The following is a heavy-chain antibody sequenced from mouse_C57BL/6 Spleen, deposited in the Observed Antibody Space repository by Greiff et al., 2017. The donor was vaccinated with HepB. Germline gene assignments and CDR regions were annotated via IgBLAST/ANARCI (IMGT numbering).Heavy chain of an antibody. J-gene: IGHJ4*01. V-gene: IGHV1-42*01. CDR2: INPSTGGT. D-gene: IGHD2-4*01. Sequence: VQLQQSGPELVKPGASVKISCKASGYSFTGYYMNWVKQSPEKSLEWIGEINPSTGGTTYNQKFKAKATLTVDKSSSTAYMQLKGLTSEDSAVYYCARRRTYDYEGAMDYWGQGTSVPFSS. CDR3: ARRRTYDYEGAMDY. CDR1: GYSFTGYY.